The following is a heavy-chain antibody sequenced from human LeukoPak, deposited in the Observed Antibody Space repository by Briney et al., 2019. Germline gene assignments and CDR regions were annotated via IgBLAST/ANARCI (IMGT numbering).Heavy chain of an antibody. CDR1: GGSISSSSYY. J-gene: IGHJ4*02. V-gene: IGHV4-39*07. Sequence: SETLSLTCTVSGGSISSSSYYWGWIRQPPGKGLEWIGSIYYSGSTYYNPSLKSRVTISVDTSKNQFSLKLSSVTAADTAVYYCARLGGFDYWGQGTLVTVSS. CDR2: IYYSGST. D-gene: IGHD3-16*01. CDR3: ARLGGFDY.